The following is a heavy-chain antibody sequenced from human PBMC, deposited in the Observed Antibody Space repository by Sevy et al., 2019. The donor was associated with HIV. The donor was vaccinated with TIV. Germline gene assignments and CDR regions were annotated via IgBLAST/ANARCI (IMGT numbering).Heavy chain of an antibody. CDR1: GYTFTDYY. J-gene: IGHJ4*02. CDR3: ARYCSSTSCYAPPLDY. Sequence: ASVKVSCKASGYTFTDYYMHWVRQAPGQGLEWMGRINPKGGGTNYVQKFQGRVTMTRDTSISTAYMELSRLRSDDTALYYCARYCSSTSCYAPPLDYWGQGTLVTVSS. D-gene: IGHD2-2*01. V-gene: IGHV1-2*06. CDR2: INPKGGGT.